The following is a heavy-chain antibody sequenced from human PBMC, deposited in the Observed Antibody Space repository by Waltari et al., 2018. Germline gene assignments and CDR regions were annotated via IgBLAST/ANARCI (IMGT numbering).Heavy chain of an antibody. CDR2: ISSSTTYI. V-gene: IGHV3-21*01. J-gene: IGHJ4*02. CDR1: GLSFSSYS. D-gene: IGHD7-27*01. CDR3: VSGGWGFYFDY. Sequence: EVQLVESGGGLVKPGGSQRLSCGASGLSFSSYSMNWVRQAPGKGLEWVSSISSSTTYIHYADSVKGRFTISRDNAKNSLYLQMNSLRVEDTAVYYCVSGGWGFYFDYWGQGTVVTVSS.